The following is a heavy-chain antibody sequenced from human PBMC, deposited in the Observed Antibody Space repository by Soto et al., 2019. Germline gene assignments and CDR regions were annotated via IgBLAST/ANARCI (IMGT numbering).Heavy chain of an antibody. V-gene: IGHV1-8*01. CDR3: ARVRAHTGYTYGRYGMDV. CDR2: MNPNSGNT. J-gene: IGHJ6*02. Sequence: ASVKVSCKASGYTFTSYDINWVRQATGQGLEWMGWMNPNSGNTGYAQKFQGRVTMTRNTSISTAYMELSSLRSEDTAVYYCARVRAHTGYTYGRYGMDVCGEGTTVTVSS. D-gene: IGHD5-18*01. CDR1: GYTFTSYD.